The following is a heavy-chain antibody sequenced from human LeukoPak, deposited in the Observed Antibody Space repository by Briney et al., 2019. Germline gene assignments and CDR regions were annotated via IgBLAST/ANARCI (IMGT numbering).Heavy chain of an antibody. J-gene: IGHJ4*02. CDR1: GYTFSRYW. CDR2: INEDGSST. D-gene: IGHD3-10*01. Sequence: GGSLRLSCAASGYTFSRYWMHWVRQGPGKGLVWVSRINEDGSSTSYAESVRGRFTISRDNAKNTLYLQMNSLRAEDAAMYYCTTDTFGARDSWGQGTLVTVSS. CDR3: TTDTFGARDS. V-gene: IGHV3-74*01.